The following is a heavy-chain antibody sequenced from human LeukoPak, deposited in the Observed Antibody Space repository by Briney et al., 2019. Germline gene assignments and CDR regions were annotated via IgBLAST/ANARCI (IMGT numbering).Heavy chain of an antibody. CDR3: AKGEDAAWGGGDY. Sequence: ASVKLSCYASGYTFTGRFLHWVRHAPGQGLGWMGVSNPNTSATNYTKKFQDSVIMSMDASRSTAYNALSMQTYDVTAVDSAAKGEDAAWGGGDYWGKGPLVTVSS. D-gene: IGHD3-16*01. J-gene: IGHJ4*02. CDR1: GYTFTGRF. CDR2: SNPNTSAT. V-gene: IGHV1-2*02.